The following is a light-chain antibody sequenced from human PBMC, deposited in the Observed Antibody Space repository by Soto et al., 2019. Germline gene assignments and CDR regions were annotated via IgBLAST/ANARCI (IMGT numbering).Light chain of an antibody. Sequence: EIVLTQSPGTLSLSPGERATVSCRASQSVSTSYLAGYQQKPGQAPRLLIYGASSRATGIPDRFSGSGSGTDFTLTISRLEPEDFALYYCQQYSSSPPMYTFGQGTKLEI. CDR1: QSVSTSY. J-gene: IGKJ2*01. CDR2: GAS. V-gene: IGKV3-20*01. CDR3: QQYSSSPPMYT.